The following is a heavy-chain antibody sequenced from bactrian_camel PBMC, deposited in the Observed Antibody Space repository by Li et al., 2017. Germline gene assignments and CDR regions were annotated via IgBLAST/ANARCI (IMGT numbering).Heavy chain of an antibody. CDR1: GITYSRYS. CDR3: AVRNGGGLDMRRVWTRAD. Sequence: VQLVESGGGSVEAGGSLRLSCVASGITYSRYSMGWFRQSPGMEREGVATIDRMGSMSYADSVRGRFAISQDNARNNLYLQMNALRPEDSGMYYCAVRNGGGLDMRRVWTRADWGQGTQVTVS. V-gene: IGHV3S55*01. J-gene: IGHJ4*01. CDR2: IDRMGSM. D-gene: IGHD1*01.